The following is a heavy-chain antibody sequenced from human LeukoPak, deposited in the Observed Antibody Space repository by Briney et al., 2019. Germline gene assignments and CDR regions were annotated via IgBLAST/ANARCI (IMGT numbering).Heavy chain of an antibody. D-gene: IGHD2-2*02. CDR2: ISSSGSTI. V-gene: IGHV3-11*01. CDR3: ARSRGPYCSSTSCYSVDIVATDYHY. Sequence: GGSLRLSCAASGFTFSDYYMSWIRQAPGKGLEWVSYISSSGSTIYYADSVKGRFTISRDNAKNSLYLQMNSLRAEDTAVYYCARSRGPYCSSTSCYSVDIVATDYHYWGQGTLVTVSS. CDR1: GFTFSDYY. J-gene: IGHJ4*02.